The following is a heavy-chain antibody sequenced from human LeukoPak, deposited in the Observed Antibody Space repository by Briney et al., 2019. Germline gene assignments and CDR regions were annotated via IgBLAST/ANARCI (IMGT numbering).Heavy chain of an antibody. J-gene: IGHJ5*02. D-gene: IGHD3-10*01. CDR2: ISAYNGNT. CDR1: GYTFTSYD. CDR3: ARERMVRGVRAAWWFDP. Sequence: ASVKVSCKASGYTFTSYDINWVRQAPGQGLEWMGWISAYNGNTNYAQKLQGRVTMTTDTSTSTAYMELRSLRSDDTAVYYCARERMVRGVRAAWWFDPWGQGTLVTVSS. V-gene: IGHV1-18*01.